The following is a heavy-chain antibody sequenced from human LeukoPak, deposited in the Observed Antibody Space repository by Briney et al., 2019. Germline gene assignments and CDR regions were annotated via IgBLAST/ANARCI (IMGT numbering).Heavy chain of an antibody. J-gene: IGHJ4*02. D-gene: IGHD6-19*01. CDR3: TTASVAVAGDDY. CDR2: IKSKTDGGTT. V-gene: IGHV3-15*01. Sequence: WIRQPPGKGLEWAGRIKSKTDGGTTDYAAPVKGRFTISRDDSKNTLYLQMNSLKTEDTAVYYCTTASVAVAGDDYWGQGTLVTVSS.